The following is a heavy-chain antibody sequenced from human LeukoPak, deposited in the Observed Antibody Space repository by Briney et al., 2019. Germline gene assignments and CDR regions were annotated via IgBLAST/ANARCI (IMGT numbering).Heavy chain of an antibody. V-gene: IGHV1-69*02. J-gene: IGHJ1*01. CDR2: IIPILGIA. Sequence: SVKVSCKASGGTFSSYTIGWVRQAPGQGLEWMGRIIPILGIANYAQKFQGRVTITADKSTSTAYMELSSLRSEDTAVYYCATPGYGGNSAYFQHWGQGTLVTVSS. CDR3: ATPGYGGNSAYFQH. D-gene: IGHD4-23*01. CDR1: GGTFSSYT.